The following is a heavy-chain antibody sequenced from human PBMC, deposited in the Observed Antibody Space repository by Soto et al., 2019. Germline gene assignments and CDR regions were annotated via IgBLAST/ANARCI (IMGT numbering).Heavy chain of an antibody. Sequence: QVQLVQSGAEEKKPGASVKGSCKASGYTFTSYAMHWVRQAPGKRLEWMGWINAGNGNTKYSQKFQGRVTITRDTTASTAYMGLSSPRSEDTAVFYCRTSFVVVTALDYWGQGTQGTVSS. J-gene: IGHJ4*02. CDR3: RTSFVVVTALDY. CDR1: GYTFTSYA. V-gene: IGHV1-3*05. D-gene: IGHD2-21*02. CDR2: INAGNGNT.